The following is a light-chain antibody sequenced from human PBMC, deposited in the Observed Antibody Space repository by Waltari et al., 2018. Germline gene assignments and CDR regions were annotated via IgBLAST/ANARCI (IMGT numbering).Light chain of an antibody. CDR3: QTGGHGTWV. CDR1: SGHSSNV. CDR2: VNSDGSH. Sequence: QLVLTQSPSASASLGASVKPTCTLSSGHSSNVIAWLPQQPEKGPRYLMKVNSDGSHSKGDEIPDRFSGSTSGAERYLTISSVQPEDEADYYCQTGGHGTWVFGGGTKLTVL. J-gene: IGLJ3*02. V-gene: IGLV4-69*01.